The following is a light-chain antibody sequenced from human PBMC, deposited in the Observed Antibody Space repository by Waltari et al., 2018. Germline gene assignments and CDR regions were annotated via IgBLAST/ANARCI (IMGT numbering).Light chain of an antibody. V-gene: IGLV1-44*01. J-gene: IGLJ3*02. CDR1: SPHAGGGL. Sequence: SELTQPPSASGTPGQGVTIPCFGSSPHAGGGLVNWYKQLPRTAPKLLIHSNDQRPSGVPDRFSGSRSGTSASLAISGLQSEDEADYYCAAWDVNLNGVLFGGGTKLTVL. CDR2: SND. CDR3: AAWDVNLNGVL.